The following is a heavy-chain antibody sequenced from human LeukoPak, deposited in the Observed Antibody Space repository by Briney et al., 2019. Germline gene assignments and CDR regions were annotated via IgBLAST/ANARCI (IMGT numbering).Heavy chain of an antibody. CDR3: ARDPGGGGNSYYYYGMDV. V-gene: IGHV4-31*03. D-gene: IGHD4-23*01. CDR2: IYYSGST. Sequence: SETLSLTCTVSGGSISSGSYYWSWIRQHPGKGLEWIGYIYYSGSTYYNPSLKSRVTISVDTSKNQFSLKLSSVTAADTAVYYCARDPGGGGNSYYYYGMDVWGQGTTVTVSS. CDR1: GGSISSGSYY. J-gene: IGHJ6*02.